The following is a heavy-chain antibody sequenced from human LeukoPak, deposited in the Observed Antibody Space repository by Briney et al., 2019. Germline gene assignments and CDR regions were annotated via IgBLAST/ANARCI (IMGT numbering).Heavy chain of an antibody. V-gene: IGHV1-69*05. CDR2: IIPIFGTA. Sequence: ASVKVSCKAPGGTFSSYAISWVRQAPGQGLEWMGGIIPIFGTANYAQKFQGRVTITTDESTSTAYMELSSLRSEDTAVYYCARDRYCSSTSCYTTKRFYYYYMDVWGKGTTVTVSS. D-gene: IGHD2-2*02. CDR1: GGTFSSYA. J-gene: IGHJ6*03. CDR3: ARDRYCSSTSCYTTKRFYYYYMDV.